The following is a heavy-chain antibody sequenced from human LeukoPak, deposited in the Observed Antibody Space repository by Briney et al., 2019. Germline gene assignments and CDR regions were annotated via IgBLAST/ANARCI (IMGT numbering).Heavy chain of an antibody. V-gene: IGHV3-66*02. CDR2: IYSGGST. D-gene: IGHD6-13*01. CDR1: EFSVGSNY. J-gene: IGHJ5*02. Sequence: GGSLRLSCAASEFSVGSNYMTWVRQAPGKGLEWVSLIYSGGSTYYADSVKGRFTISRDNSKNTLYLQMNSLRAEDTAVYYCAKRGEGVSNTWYMNNWFDPWGQGTLVTVSS. CDR3: AKRGEGVSNTWYMNNWFDP.